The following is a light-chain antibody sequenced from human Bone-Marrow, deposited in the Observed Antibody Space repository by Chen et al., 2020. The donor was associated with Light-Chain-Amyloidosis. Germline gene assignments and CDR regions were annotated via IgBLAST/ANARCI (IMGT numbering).Light chain of an antibody. CDR2: DDS. CDR3: QVWDSSSDHVV. V-gene: IGLV3-21*03. Sequence: SYVLTQPPSVSVAPGKTARITCGGNNIGSKSVHWYQQKPGQAPGLVVYDDSDRPSGIPERFAGSNSGNPATLTISRVEAGDEADYYCQVWDSSSDHVVFGGGTKLTVL. CDR1: NIGSKS. J-gene: IGLJ2*01.